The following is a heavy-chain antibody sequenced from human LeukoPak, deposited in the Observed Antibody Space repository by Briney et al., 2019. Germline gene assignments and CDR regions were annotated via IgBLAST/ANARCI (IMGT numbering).Heavy chain of an antibody. CDR1: GFSFSSYG. J-gene: IGHJ4*02. CDR3: ARDVGIAVAGVFDY. V-gene: IGHV3-64*01. CDR2: ISSNGGST. Sequence: GGSLRLPCAASGFSFSSYGMHWVRQAPGKGLEYVSGISSNGGSTYYANSVKGRFTISRDNSRNTLYLQMGSLRAEDMAVYYCARDVGIAVAGVFDYWGQGTLVTVSS. D-gene: IGHD6-19*01.